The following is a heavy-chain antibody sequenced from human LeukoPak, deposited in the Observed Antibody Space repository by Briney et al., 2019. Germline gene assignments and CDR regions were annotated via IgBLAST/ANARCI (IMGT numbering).Heavy chain of an antibody. V-gene: IGHV5-51*03. D-gene: IGHD5-12*01. CDR1: GYSFTSYW. CDR3: ARPRRGYSSYDYLYYFEY. Sequence: RPGESLKISCKCSGYSFTSYWIGWVRQMPGKGLEWLGIIYPGDSDTRYSPSFQGQVTISDDKSIRTAYLKRSSMKASDTAMYYCARPRRGYSSYDYLYYFEYWGHRNLVTVSS. J-gene: IGHJ4*03. CDR2: IYPGDSDT.